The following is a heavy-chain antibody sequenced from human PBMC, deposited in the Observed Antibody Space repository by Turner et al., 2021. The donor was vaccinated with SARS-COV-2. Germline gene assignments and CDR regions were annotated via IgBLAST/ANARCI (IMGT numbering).Heavy chain of an antibody. V-gene: IGHV3-7*01. Sequence: EVQLAESGGGVVQPGGSQRLSCAASGFTFNNHWMNWVRQAPGKGLEWVAIIKQDGSETLYVDSVKGRFTISRDNAKNSLYLQMNSLRAEDTAIYYCARGSGWVADYWGQGTLVTVSS. CDR1: GFTFNNHW. CDR3: ARGSGWVADY. J-gene: IGHJ4*02. CDR2: IKQDGSET. D-gene: IGHD6-19*01.